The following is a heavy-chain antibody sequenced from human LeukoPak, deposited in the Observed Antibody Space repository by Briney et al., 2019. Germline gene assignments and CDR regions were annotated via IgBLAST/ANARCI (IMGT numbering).Heavy chain of an antibody. CDR3: AKGYYDSSAYYPA. V-gene: IGHV3-30*02. Sequence: PGGSLRLSCAASGFTFRSYGMHWVRQAPGKGLEGVAFIRYDGSNKYYADSVKGRFTISRDNSKNTLYLQMNSLRVEDTAVYYCAKGYYDSSAYYPAWGQGTLVTVSS. D-gene: IGHD3-22*01. J-gene: IGHJ5*02. CDR2: IRYDGSNK. CDR1: GFTFRSYG.